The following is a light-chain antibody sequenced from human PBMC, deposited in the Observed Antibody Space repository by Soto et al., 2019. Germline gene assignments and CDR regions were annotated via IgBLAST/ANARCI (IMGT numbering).Light chain of an antibody. CDR2: DAS. Sequence: DIQMTQSPSSLSASLGDRVTITCQASQHIAYYLNWYHQRPCKAPKLLIYDASNLETGVPSRFNGSGSGTDFTFTISSLQPEDIATYYCQQYANLPLTFGGGTKVEIK. CDR3: QQYANLPLT. CDR1: QHIAYY. V-gene: IGKV1-33*01. J-gene: IGKJ4*01.